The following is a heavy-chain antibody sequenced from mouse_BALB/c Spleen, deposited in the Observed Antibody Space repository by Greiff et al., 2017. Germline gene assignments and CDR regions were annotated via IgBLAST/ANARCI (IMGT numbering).Heavy chain of an antibody. Sequence: EVKLVESGGGLVKPGGSLKLSCAASGFAFSSYDMSWVRQTPEKRLEWVAYISSGGGSTYYPDTVKGRFTISRDNAKNTLYLQMSSLKSEDTAMYYCARQPLLLRYLNWYFDVWGAGTTVTVSS. V-gene: IGHV5-12-1*01. D-gene: IGHD1-1*01. CDR1: GFAFSSYD. CDR3: ARQPLLLRYLNWYFDV. CDR2: ISSGGGST. J-gene: IGHJ1*01.